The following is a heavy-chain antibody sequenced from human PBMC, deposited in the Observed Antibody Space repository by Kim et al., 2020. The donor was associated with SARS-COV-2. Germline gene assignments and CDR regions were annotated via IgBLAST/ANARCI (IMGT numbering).Heavy chain of an antibody. CDR3: TTDPVRYGLYY. CDR2: IRSKTDGGTT. Sequence: GGSLRLSCSASGFTFSNACMHWVRQAPGKGLEWVGRIRSKTDGGTTAYAAPVKGRFTISRDDSKNTLYLQMNSLKTEDTAVYYCTTDPVRYGLYYWGEGSVVTV. J-gene: IGHJ4*02. CDR1: GFTFSNAC. D-gene: IGHD5-18*01. V-gene: IGHV3-15*01.